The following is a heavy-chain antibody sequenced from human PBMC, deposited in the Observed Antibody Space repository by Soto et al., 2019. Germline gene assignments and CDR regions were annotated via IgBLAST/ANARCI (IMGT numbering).Heavy chain of an antibody. Sequence: QITLKESGPTLVKPTQTLTLTCTFSGFSLSTSGVGVGWIRQPPGKALEGLALIYWDDDKSYSPSLKSRLTITKDTSKIQVVLTVTNMDPVDTATYYCAHRGYYYDSSGQPWDYWGQGTLVTVSS. CDR1: GFSLSTSGVG. CDR2: IYWDDDK. D-gene: IGHD3-22*01. CDR3: AHRGYYYDSSGQPWDY. V-gene: IGHV2-5*02. J-gene: IGHJ4*02.